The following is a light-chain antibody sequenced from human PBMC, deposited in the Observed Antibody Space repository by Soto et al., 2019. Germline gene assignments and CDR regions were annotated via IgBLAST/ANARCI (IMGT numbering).Light chain of an antibody. CDR2: DVT. J-gene: IGLJ1*01. Sequence: QSALTQPASVSGSPGQSITFSCTGTSSDVGGYNYVSWYQQHPGKAPKLMIYDVTNRPSGVSNRFSGSKSGNTASLTISGLEAEDEAAYYCSSYTNSGTYVFGTGTKVTVL. V-gene: IGLV2-14*03. CDR1: SSDVGGYNY. CDR3: SSYTNSGTYV.